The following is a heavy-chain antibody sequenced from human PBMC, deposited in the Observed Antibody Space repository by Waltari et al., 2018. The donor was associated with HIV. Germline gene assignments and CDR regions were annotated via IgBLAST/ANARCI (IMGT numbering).Heavy chain of an antibody. Sequence: EVQLVESGGGLVQPGESLRLSCAAAGFTVSSHWMSWVRQAPGKGLEWVANIKPYGSETYYVDSVKCRFTISRDNAKTSLYLQMNSLRAEDTAVYFCAREYFYESSGYYYRSTFDYWGQGTLVTVSS. V-gene: IGHV3-7*01. CDR3: AREYFYESSGYYYRSTFDY. J-gene: IGHJ4*02. CDR2: IKPYGSET. D-gene: IGHD3-22*01. CDR1: GFTVSSHW.